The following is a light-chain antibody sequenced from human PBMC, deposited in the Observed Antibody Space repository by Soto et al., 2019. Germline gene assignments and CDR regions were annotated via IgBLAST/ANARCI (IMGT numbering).Light chain of an antibody. V-gene: IGLV1-44*01. CDR3: VAWDDSLNGYVV. CDR2: SNN. J-gene: IGLJ2*01. CDR1: SSNIGSNT. Sequence: QSALTQPPSASGTPGQRVTISCSGSSSNIGSNTVNWYQQLPGTAPKLVIYSNNQRPSGVPDRFPGSKSGTSASLAISGLQSEDEADYYCVAWDDSLNGYVVFGGGTKATVL.